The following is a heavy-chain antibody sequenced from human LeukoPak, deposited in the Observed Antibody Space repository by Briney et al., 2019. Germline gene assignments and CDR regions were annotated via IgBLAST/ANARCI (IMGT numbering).Heavy chain of an antibody. CDR3: AKDGDCSGGSCYRTYYYGMDV. Sequence: GGSLRLSCAASGFTFSSYAMSWARQAPGKGLEWVSAISGSGGSTCYADSVKGRFTISRDNSKNTLYLQMNSLRAEDTAVYYCAKDGDCSGGSCYRTYYYGMDVWGQGTTVTVSS. CDR2: ISGSGGST. D-gene: IGHD2-15*01. J-gene: IGHJ6*02. V-gene: IGHV3-23*01. CDR1: GFTFSSYA.